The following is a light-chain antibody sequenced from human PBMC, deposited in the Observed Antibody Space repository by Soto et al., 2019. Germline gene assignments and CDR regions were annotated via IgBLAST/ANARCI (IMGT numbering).Light chain of an antibody. CDR3: QQGYSTPGT. J-gene: IGKJ5*01. CDR1: QGISSW. Sequence: DIQMTQSPSSSSASIGDRVTITCRASQGISSWLAWYQQKPEKAPKLVIYDASSLQSGVPSRFSGSGSGTDFTLTISSLQPEDFATYYCQQGYSTPGTFGQGTRLEIK. CDR2: DAS. V-gene: IGKV1-12*01.